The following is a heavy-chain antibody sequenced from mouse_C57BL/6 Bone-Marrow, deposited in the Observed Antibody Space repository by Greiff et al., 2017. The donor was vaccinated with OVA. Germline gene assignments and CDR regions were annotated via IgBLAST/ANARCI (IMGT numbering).Heavy chain of an antibody. CDR2: INPGSGGT. V-gene: IGHV1-54*01. Sequence: VQRVESGAELVRPGTSVKVSCKASGYAFTNYLIEWVKQRPGQGLEWIGVINPGSGGTNYNEKFKGKATLTADKSSSTAYMQLSSLTSEDSAVYFCARSRITTVVAPYAMDYWGQGTSVTVSS. D-gene: IGHD1-1*01. CDR1: GYAFTNYL. CDR3: ARSRITTVVAPYAMDY. J-gene: IGHJ4*01.